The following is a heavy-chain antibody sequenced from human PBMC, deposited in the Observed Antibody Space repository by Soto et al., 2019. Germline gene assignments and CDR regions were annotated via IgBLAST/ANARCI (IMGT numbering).Heavy chain of an antibody. CDR1: GGSISSSSYY. Sequence: PSETLSLTCTVSGGSISSSSYYWGWIRQPPGKGLEWIGSIYYSGSTYYNPSLKSRVTISVDTSKNQFSLKLTSVTAADTAVYYCARMGDFWSGPGELDPWGQGTLVTVSS. D-gene: IGHD3-3*01. CDR2: IYYSGST. CDR3: ARMGDFWSGPGELDP. J-gene: IGHJ5*02. V-gene: IGHV4-39*01.